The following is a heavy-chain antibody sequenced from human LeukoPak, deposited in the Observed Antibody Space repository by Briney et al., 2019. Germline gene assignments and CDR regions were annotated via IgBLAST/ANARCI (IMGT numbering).Heavy chain of an antibody. CDR2: ISAYNGNT. Sequence: ASVKVSCKASGYTFTSYGIIWVRQAPGQGLEWMGWISAYNGNTNYAQKLQGRVTMTTDTSTSTAYMELRSLRSDDTAVYYCARGTKGDITIFGVVIGDTYYYGMDVWGQGTTVTVSS. V-gene: IGHV1-18*01. CDR3: ARGTKGDITIFGVVIGDTYYYGMDV. CDR1: GYTFTSYG. J-gene: IGHJ6*02. D-gene: IGHD3-3*01.